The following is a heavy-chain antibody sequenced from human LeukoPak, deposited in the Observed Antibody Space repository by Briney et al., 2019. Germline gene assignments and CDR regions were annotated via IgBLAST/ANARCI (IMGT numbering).Heavy chain of an antibody. Sequence: ASVKVSCKVSGYTFTELSMHWVRQAPGKGLEWMGGFDPEDGETIYALKFQGRVTMTRDTSISTAYMELSRLRSDDTAVYYCAGVGATHFAFDIWGQGTMVTVSS. CDR2: FDPEDGET. D-gene: IGHD1-26*01. CDR1: GYTFTELS. J-gene: IGHJ3*02. V-gene: IGHV1-24*01. CDR3: AGVGATHFAFDI.